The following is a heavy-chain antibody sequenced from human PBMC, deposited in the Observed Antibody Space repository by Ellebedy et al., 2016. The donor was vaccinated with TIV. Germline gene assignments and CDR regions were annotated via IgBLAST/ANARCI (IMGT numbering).Heavy chain of an antibody. V-gene: IGHV4-39*07. J-gene: IGHJ4*02. CDR1: GGSVSSASYY. CDR2: IHYSGTT. CDR3: ARVMAREVVFDY. Sequence: SETLSLTCTVSGGSVSSASYYWSWIRQPPGKGLDYIGCIHYSGTTYHNPSLKSRVTILVDKSKKEFSLKLTTVTAADTAVYYCARVMAREVVFDYWGQGTLVTVSS. D-gene: IGHD3-10*01.